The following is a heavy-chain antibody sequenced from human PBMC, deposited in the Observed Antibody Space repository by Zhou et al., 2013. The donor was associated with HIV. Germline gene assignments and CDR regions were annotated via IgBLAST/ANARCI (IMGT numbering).Heavy chain of an antibody. Sequence: QVQLVQSGAEVKKPGASVKVSCKASGYTFTSYGISWVRQAPGQGLEWMGWISTYNGNTNYAQNLQGRVTLTTDTSTSTAYMELRSLRSDDTAVYYCARDLWVPYDSSGSGAFDIWGQGTMVTVSS. V-gene: IGHV1-18*01. CDR3: ARDLWVPYDSSGSGAFDI. CDR1: GYTFTSYG. D-gene: IGHD3-22*01. J-gene: IGHJ3*02. CDR2: ISTYNGNT.